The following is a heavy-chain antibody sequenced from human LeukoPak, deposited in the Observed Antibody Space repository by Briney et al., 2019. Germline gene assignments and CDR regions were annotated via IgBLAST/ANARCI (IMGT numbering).Heavy chain of an antibody. D-gene: IGHD3-22*01. J-gene: IGHJ1*01. V-gene: IGHV1-18*01. CDR3: ARDYYDSSGYAEYFQH. Sequence: ASVKVSCKASGYTFTNYGISWVRQTPGQGLEWMGWISAYNGNTNYTQKLQGRVTMTTDTSTSTAYMELRSLRSDDTAVYYCARDYYDSSGYAEYFQHWGQGTLVTVSS. CDR2: ISAYNGNT. CDR1: GYTFTNYG.